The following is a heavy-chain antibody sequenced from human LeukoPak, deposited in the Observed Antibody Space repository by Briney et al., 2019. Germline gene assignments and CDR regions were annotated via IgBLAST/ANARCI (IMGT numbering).Heavy chain of an antibody. CDR2: IWYDGNNK. D-gene: IGHD4-17*01. V-gene: IGHV3-33*06. CDR3: AKDQGIGDYASTDY. CDR1: GFTFSSFG. Sequence: GGSLRLSCAASGFTFSSFGMHWVSQAPGKRLEWVAIIWYDGNNKYYADSVKGRFTISRDNSKNMLDLQMNSLRAEDTAVYYCAKDQGIGDYASTDYWGQGTLVTVSS. J-gene: IGHJ4*02.